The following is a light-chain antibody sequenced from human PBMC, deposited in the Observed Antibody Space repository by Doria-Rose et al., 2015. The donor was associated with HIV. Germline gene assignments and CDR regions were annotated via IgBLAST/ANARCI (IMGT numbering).Light chain of an antibody. Sequence: DIQVTQSQSSLSASVGDRVTITCRASQSTGSFLNWYQQKPGKATKLLIYAASSLQNVVPSRFSGSGSGTDFTLTISSLQPEDFATYFCQQSYSTPLTFGGGTKVEIK. CDR2: AAS. V-gene: IGKV1-39*01. CDR1: QSTGSF. J-gene: IGKJ4*01. CDR3: QQSYSTPLT.